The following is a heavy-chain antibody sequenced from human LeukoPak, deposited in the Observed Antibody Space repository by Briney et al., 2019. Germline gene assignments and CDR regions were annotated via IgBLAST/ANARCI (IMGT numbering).Heavy chain of an antibody. V-gene: IGHV4-30-4*01. Sequence: SETLSLTCTVSGGSISSGDYYWSWIRQPPGKGLEWIGYIYYSGSTYYNPSLKSRVTISVDTSKNQFSLKLSPVTAADTAVYYCARGSGGSFPSWFDPWGQGTLVTVSS. CDR1: GGSISSGDYY. CDR3: ARGSGGSFPSWFDP. D-gene: IGHD2-15*01. CDR2: IYYSGST. J-gene: IGHJ5*02.